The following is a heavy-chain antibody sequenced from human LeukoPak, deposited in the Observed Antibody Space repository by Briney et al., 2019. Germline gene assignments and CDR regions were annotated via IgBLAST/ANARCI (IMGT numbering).Heavy chain of an antibody. V-gene: IGHV3-23*01. CDR3: AKDRTYSGSYYVDY. CDR2: VSSDGRST. Sequence: GGSLRLSCAASGFTFSSYAMSWVRQAPGKGLEWVSAVSSDGRSTYSTDSLKGRFTISRDNSKNTVFLQMNSLRAEDTAVYYCAKDRTYSGSYYVDYWGQGTLVTVSS. D-gene: IGHD1-26*01. J-gene: IGHJ4*02. CDR1: GFTFSSYA.